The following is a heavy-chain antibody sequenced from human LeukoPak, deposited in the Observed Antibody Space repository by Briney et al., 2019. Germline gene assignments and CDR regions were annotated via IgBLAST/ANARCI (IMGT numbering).Heavy chain of an antibody. D-gene: IGHD3-10*01. J-gene: IGHJ4*02. CDR1: GSIFYTYW. Sequence: GESLQISCQGSGSIFYTYWIAWVRQMPGKGLEWMGIIYPDDSDTRYSPSFQGQVTISADKSIDTAYLQWRSLKASDTGMYYCVRQSLGEFKYWGQGTLVTVSS. CDR3: VRQSLGEFKY. V-gene: IGHV5-51*01. CDR2: IYPDDSDT.